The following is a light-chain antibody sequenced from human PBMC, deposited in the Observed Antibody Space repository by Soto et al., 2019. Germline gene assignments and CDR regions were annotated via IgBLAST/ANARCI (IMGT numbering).Light chain of an antibody. V-gene: IGKV3-20*01. Sequence: EIVLTQFPGTLSLSPGERATLSCRASQSVSSSYLAWYQQKPGQAPRLLIYGASTRATGIPDRFSGSGSGTDFTLTISRLEPADFAVYYCQQYASSRTFGQGTKVDIK. CDR3: QQYASSRT. CDR1: QSVSSSY. J-gene: IGKJ1*01. CDR2: GAS.